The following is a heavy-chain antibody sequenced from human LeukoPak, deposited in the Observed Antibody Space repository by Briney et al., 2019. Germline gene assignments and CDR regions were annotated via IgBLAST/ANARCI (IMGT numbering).Heavy chain of an antibody. V-gene: IGHV3-48*01. J-gene: IGHJ4*02. D-gene: IGHD3-22*01. CDR3: AKDGLDGRGYYYFDY. CDR1: GFPFSSFS. Sequence: GGSLRLSCAVSGFPFSSFSMNWVRQAPGKGLEWVSYISSSSSTIYYADSVKGRFTISRDNSKNTLYLQMSSLRAEDTAVYYCAKDGLDGRGYYYFDYWGQGTLVTVSS. CDR2: ISSSSSTI.